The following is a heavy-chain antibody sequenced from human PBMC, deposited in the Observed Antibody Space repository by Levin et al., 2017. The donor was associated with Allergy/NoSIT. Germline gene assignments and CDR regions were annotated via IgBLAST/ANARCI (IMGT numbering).Heavy chain of an antibody. CDR1: AFTFSDYY. V-gene: IGHV3-11*01. CDR2: ISTSGAPI. CDR3: ARVSYDSGTYFDS. D-gene: IGHD3-10*01. Sequence: KASETLSLTCAASAFTFSDYYMTWIRQAPGKGLEWISSISTSGAPIYYADSVKGRFTVSRDNAKSSLYLQMNSLRVEDTAMYFCARVSYDSGTYFDSWGQGTLVTVPS. J-gene: IGHJ4*02.